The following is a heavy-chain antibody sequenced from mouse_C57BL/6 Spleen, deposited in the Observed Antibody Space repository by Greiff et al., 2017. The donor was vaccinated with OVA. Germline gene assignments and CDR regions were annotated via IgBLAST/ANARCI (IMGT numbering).Heavy chain of an antibody. CDR2: IDPEDGET. V-gene: IGHV14-2*01. CDR3: ARSGDYAWFAY. Sequence: GAERGKKGAEVKLSCTASGFNIKDYYMHWVKQRPEQGLEWIGRIDPEDGETKYAPKFQGKATITADTSSNTAYLQLSSLTSEDTAVYYCARSGDYAWFAYWGQGTLVTVSA. D-gene: IGHD2-4*01. CDR1: GFNIKDYY. J-gene: IGHJ3*01.